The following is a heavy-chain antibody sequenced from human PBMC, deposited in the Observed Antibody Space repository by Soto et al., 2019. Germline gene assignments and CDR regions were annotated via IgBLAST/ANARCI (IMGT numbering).Heavy chain of an antibody. CDR2: IYYSGST. V-gene: IGHV4-59*01. CDR1: GGSISSYY. J-gene: IGHJ5*02. Sequence: SETLSLTCTVSGGSISSYYWSWIRQPPGKGLEWIGYIYYSGSTNYNPSLKSRVTISVDTSKNQFSLKLSSVNDADTAVYYCARRNGLFYDSSGYIPKHNWFDPWGQGTLVTVSS. CDR3: ARRNGLFYDSSGYIPKHNWFDP. D-gene: IGHD3-22*01.